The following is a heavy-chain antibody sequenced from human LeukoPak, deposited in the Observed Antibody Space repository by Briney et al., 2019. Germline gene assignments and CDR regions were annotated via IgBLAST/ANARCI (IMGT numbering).Heavy chain of an antibody. J-gene: IGHJ4*02. CDR1: GFSFSSFG. Sequence: PGGSLRLSCAASGFSFSSFGMSWVRQAPGRGLQWDSSISGDGRDTFYADSVKGRFTISRDNSKNTLYLQMNSLRAEDTAVYYCAKGSRSIAAAGNFDYWGQGTLVTVSS. V-gene: IGHV3-23*01. CDR3: AKGSRSIAAAGNFDY. CDR2: ISGDGRDT. D-gene: IGHD6-13*01.